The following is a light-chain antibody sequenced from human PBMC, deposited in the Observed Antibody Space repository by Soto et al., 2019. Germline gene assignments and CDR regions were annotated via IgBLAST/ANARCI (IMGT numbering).Light chain of an antibody. CDR3: QSYDSSLSVVL. J-gene: IGLJ2*01. V-gene: IGLV1-40*01. Sequence: QSVLTQPPSVSGAPGQRVTISCTGSSSNIGAGYDVHWYQQLPGTAPKLLIYGNSNRPSGVPDRFSGPKSGTSASLAITGLQAEDEADYYCQSYDSSLSVVLFGGGTKLTVL. CDR1: SSNIGAGYD. CDR2: GNS.